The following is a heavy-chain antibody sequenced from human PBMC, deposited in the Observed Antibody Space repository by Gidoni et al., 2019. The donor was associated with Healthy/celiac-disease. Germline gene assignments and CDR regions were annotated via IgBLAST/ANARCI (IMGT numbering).Heavy chain of an antibody. D-gene: IGHD4-17*01. Sequence: QVQLVQSGAEVKKPGASVKVSCKASGDTFTSYYMHWVRQAPGQGLEWMGIINPSGGSTSYAQKFQGRVTMTRDTSTSTVYMELSSLRSEDTAVYYCAIVIRVTPRQGWFDPWGQGTLVTVSS. J-gene: IGHJ5*02. CDR3: AIVIRVTPRQGWFDP. V-gene: IGHV1-46*01. CDR1: GDTFTSYY. CDR2: INPSGGST.